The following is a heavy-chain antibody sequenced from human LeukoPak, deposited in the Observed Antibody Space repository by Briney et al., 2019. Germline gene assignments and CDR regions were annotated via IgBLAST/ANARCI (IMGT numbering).Heavy chain of an antibody. CDR2: ISWDGGST. Sequence: GGSLRLSCAASGFTFDDYTMHWVRQAPGKGLEWVSLISWDGGSTYYADSVKGRFTISRDNSKNSLYLQMNGLRTEDTALYYCAKDAGNYFDYWGQGTLVTVSS. CDR3: AKDAGNYFDY. J-gene: IGHJ4*02. V-gene: IGHV3-43*01. CDR1: GFTFDDYT. D-gene: IGHD1-1*01.